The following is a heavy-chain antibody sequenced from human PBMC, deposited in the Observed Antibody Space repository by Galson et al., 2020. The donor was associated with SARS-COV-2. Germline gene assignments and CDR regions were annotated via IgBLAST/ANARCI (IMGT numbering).Heavy chain of an antibody. CDR3: LAYSSTRQSY. Sequence: GGPLRLSCSASGFIFSDYAMPWVRQAPGKGLEYVSALSSNGGTSFYADSVNGRFTMSRDNSNNMFYLQMTGLRVEDTALYYCLAYSSTRQSYWGQGTLVTVSS. CDR2: LSSNGGTS. D-gene: IGHD2-2*01. V-gene: IGHV3-64D*09. J-gene: IGHJ4*02. CDR1: GFIFSDYA.